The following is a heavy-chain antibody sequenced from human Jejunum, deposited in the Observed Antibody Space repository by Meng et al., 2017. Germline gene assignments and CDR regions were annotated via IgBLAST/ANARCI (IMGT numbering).Heavy chain of an antibody. CDR3: ARGELLWDY. CDR2: MDYRGST. CDR1: GDSSSSGEYF. D-gene: IGHD2-2*01. V-gene: IGHV4-30-4*01. J-gene: IGHJ4*02. Sequence: QGQLQESGPGLVKPSQTLSLTCTVSGDSSSSGEYFWSWIRQPPGKGLEWIGYMDYRGSTFYNPSLKSRVTISVGTSKNQFSLKLSSVTAADTAVYFCARGELLWDYWGQGTLVTVSS.